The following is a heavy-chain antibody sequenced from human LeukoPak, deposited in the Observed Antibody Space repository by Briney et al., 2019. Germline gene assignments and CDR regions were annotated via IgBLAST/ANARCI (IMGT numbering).Heavy chain of an antibody. Sequence: GGSLRLSCAASGFTFDDYAMHWVRQAPGKGLEWVSGISWNSGSIGYADSVKGRFTISRDNAKNSLYLQMSSLRAEDTALYYCAKGGSSGWYSPFDYWGQGTLVTVSS. D-gene: IGHD6-19*01. CDR1: GFTFDDYA. J-gene: IGHJ4*02. CDR3: AKGGSSGWYSPFDY. CDR2: ISWNSGSI. V-gene: IGHV3-9*01.